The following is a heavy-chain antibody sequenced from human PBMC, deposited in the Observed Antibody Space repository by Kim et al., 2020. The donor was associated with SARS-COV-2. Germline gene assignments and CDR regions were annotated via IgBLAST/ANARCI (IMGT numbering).Heavy chain of an antibody. CDR3: ATDVGSRSNNAGAFDL. CDR2: IDPSDSYI. D-gene: IGHD6-13*01. Sequence: GESLKISCKASGYTFTRSWITWVRQMPGKGLERMGRIDPSDSYINYSPSFQGHVTISVDKSISAAYLQWNSLKASDTATYYCATDVGSRSNNAGAFDLWGQGTMVTVSS. V-gene: IGHV5-10-1*01. CDR1: GYTFTRSW. J-gene: IGHJ3*01.